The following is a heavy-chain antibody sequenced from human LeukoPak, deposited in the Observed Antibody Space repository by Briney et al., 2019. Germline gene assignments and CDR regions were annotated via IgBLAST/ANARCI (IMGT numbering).Heavy chain of an antibody. J-gene: IGHJ4*02. CDR2: IIPIFGTA. D-gene: IGHD6-13*01. CDR1: GGTFSSYA. V-gene: IGHV1-69*13. CDR3: AKQQQLRFGYFDY. Sequence: SVKVSCKASGGTFSSYAISWVRQAPGQGLEWMGGIIPIFGTANYAQKFQGRVTITADESTSTAYMELSSLRSEDTAVYYCAKQQQLRFGYFDYWGQGTLVTVSS.